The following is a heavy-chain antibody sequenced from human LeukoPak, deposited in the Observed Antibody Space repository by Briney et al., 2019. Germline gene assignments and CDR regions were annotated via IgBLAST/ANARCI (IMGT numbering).Heavy chain of an antibody. V-gene: IGHV4-31*11. Sequence: SETLSLTRAVSGGSISSGGYYRSWIRQHPGKGLEWIGYIYYSGSTYYNPSLKSRVTISVDTSKNQFSLKLSSVTAADTAVYYCARAGRGYYYNSSHLLEPWGQGTLVTVSS. CDR1: GGSISSGGYY. D-gene: IGHD3-22*01. J-gene: IGHJ5*02. CDR3: ARAGRGYYYNSSHLLEP. CDR2: IYYSGST.